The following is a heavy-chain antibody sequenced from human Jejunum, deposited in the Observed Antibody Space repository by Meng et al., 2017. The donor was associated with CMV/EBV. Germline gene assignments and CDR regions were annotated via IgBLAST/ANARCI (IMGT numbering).Heavy chain of an antibody. Sequence: CKVSGDNFRIYVFSWVRQATGQGLEWLGWIRSYNGDTKYKERLQGRVTVTQDTSTNTAYMELTSLTSDDTAVYYCARSGINDFGFFDYWGQGSLVTVSS. CDR1: GDNFRIYV. D-gene: IGHD1-1*01. CDR2: IRSYNGDT. CDR3: ARSGINDFGFFDY. J-gene: IGHJ4*02. V-gene: IGHV1-18*01.